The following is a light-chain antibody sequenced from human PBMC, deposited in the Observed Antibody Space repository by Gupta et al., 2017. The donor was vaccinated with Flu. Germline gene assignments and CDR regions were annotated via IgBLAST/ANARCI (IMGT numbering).Light chain of an antibody. CDR3: QARDSSTEV. J-gene: IGLJ1*01. Sequence: PGQTASIPCSGDKLGDKYASWYQQKTGQSPVLVIYQDTKRPSGIPERFSGSNSGNTATLTISGTQAMDEADYYCQARDSSTEVFGTGTKVTVL. V-gene: IGLV3-1*01. CDR2: QDT. CDR1: KLGDKY.